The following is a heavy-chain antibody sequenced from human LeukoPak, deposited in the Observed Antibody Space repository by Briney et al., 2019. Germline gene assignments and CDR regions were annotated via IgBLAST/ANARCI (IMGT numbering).Heavy chain of an antibody. Sequence: PGGSLRLSCAASGFSSSSYAMSWVRQAPGKGLEWVAVIWYDGSNKYYADSVKGRFTLSRDNSKNTLYLQMNGLRAEDTVVYYCARALMATGSVYWGQGTLVTVSS. CDR3: ARALMATGSVY. CDR1: GFSSSSYA. D-gene: IGHD5-24*01. V-gene: IGHV3-33*08. J-gene: IGHJ4*02. CDR2: IWYDGSNK.